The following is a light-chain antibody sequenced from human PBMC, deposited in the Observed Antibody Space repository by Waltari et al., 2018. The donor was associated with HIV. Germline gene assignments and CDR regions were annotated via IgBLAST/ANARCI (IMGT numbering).Light chain of an antibody. CDR1: SLRSYY. V-gene: IGLV3-19*01. CDR3: NSRDTSGNHQV. CDR2: GKN. Sequence: SSELTQDPAVSVALGQTVRITCQGDSLRSYYASWYQQKPGQAPVLVIYGKNTRPSGSPDRFSASSSGTTASLTSSGAQAEDEADYYCNSRDTSGNHQVFGGGTTLTVL. J-gene: IGLJ2*01.